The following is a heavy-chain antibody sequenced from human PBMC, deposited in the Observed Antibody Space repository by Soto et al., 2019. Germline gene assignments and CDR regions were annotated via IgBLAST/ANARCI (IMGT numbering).Heavy chain of an antibody. CDR2: IVPMLGIT. CDR3: ATEKYGAGRVGVYD. D-gene: IGHD1-26*01. CDR1: GGTSTIYT. V-gene: IGHV1-69*08. J-gene: IGHJ4*02. Sequence: QVPLVQSGAELKKPGSSVKVSCEASGGTSTIYTITWVRQAPGQGLAWMGRIVPMLGITNYARNFQDRLTITADQSKGTVYMELSSLRFADTALYYCATEKYGAGRVGVYDWGQGTQVTVSS.